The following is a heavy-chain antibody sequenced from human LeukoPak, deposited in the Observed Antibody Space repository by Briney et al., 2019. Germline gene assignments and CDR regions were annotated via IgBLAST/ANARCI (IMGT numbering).Heavy chain of an antibody. CDR1: GGSFSGYY. J-gene: IGHJ6*03. CDR3: ARREPHGDYGGKIRYYYYMDV. Sequence: SETLSLTCAVYGGSFSGYYWSWIRQPPGKGLEWIGEINHSGNTNSNPSLKSRVAMSVDTSKNQFSLKLSSLTAADTAMYYCARREPHGDYGGKIRYYYYMDVWGKGTTITISS. V-gene: IGHV4-34*01. CDR2: INHSGNT. D-gene: IGHD4-23*01.